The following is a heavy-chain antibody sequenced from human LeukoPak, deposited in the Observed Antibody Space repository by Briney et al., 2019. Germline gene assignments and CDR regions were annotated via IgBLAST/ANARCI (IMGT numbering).Heavy chain of an antibody. CDR2: INHSGST. Sequence: ASETLSLTCAVYGGSFSGYYWSWIRQPPGKGLEWIGEINHSGSTNYNPSLKSRVTISVDTSKNQFSLKLSSVTAADTAVYYCARGSSENYDFWSGCSGYYYYYMDAWGKGTTVTVSS. CDR1: GGSFSGYY. J-gene: IGHJ6*03. V-gene: IGHV4-34*01. D-gene: IGHD3-3*01. CDR3: ARGSSENYDFWSGCSGYYYYYMDA.